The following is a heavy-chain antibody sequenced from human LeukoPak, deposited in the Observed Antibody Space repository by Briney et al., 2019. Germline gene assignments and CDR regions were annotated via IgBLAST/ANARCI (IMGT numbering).Heavy chain of an antibody. CDR2: IRSKANSYAT. CDR3: TRHTVPYCTNGVCYNYYYMDV. Sequence: GGSLRVFCAASGFTFSGSAMHWVRQASGKGLERVGRIRSKANSYATAYAASVKGRFTISRDDSKNTAYLQMNSLKAEDTAVYYCTRHTVPYCTNGVCYNYYYMDVWGKGTTVTVSS. CDR1: GFTFSGSA. D-gene: IGHD2-8*01. J-gene: IGHJ6*03. V-gene: IGHV3-73*01.